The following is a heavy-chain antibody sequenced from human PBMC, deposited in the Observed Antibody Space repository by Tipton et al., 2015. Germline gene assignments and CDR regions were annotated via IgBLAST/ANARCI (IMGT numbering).Heavy chain of an antibody. Sequence: TLSLTCTVSGGSISNTNFYWGWIRQPPGKGLEWIASIYYSGDSYYKPSLQSRVTISADTSKNQFSLKLTSVTAADTAVFYCGAYYDSSGYLDDAFDIWGQGTMVTVSS. D-gene: IGHD3-22*01. J-gene: IGHJ3*02. V-gene: IGHV4-39*01. CDR3: GAYYDSSGYLDDAFDI. CDR1: GGSISNTNFY. CDR2: IYYSGDS.